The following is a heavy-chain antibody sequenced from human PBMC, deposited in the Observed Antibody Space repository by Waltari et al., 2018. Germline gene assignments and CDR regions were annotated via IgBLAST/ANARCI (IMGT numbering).Heavy chain of an antibody. J-gene: IGHJ4*02. V-gene: IGHV4-39*07. Sequence: QMQLQESGPRLVRPSATLSLTCPVSGCSISSTPYYWAWLRQTPGKGREWIGYIHYSGNTYYNPSRRSRVTISVDTSKNQFSLNLRSVTAADTAVYYCARRVVTTGGVDYWGQGTLVTVSS. CDR3: ARRVVTTGGVDY. D-gene: IGHD2-21*02. CDR2: IHYSGNT. CDR1: GCSISSTPYY.